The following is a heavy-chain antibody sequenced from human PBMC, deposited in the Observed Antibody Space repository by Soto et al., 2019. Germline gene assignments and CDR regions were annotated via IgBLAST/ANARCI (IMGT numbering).Heavy chain of an antibody. J-gene: IGHJ6*03. CDR3: ARMRGSWEYVGGYYYYYMDV. CDR1: GFSLSNARMG. CDR2: IFANDEK. D-gene: IGHD3-16*01. Sequence: ESGPTLVNPTETLTLTCTVPGFSLSNARMGVGWIRQPPGKALEWLAHIFANDEKYYNTSLKSKHTLPKDPSKNQVVLNMTNMDPVDTAKYYCARMRGSWEYVGGYYYYYMDVWGKGTTVTVSS. V-gene: IGHV2-26*01.